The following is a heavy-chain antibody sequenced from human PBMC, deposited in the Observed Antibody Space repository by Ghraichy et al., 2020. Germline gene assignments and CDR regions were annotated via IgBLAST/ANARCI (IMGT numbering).Heavy chain of an antibody. D-gene: IGHD1-26*01. CDR1: GFTFSSYW. V-gene: IGHV3-7*01. CDR2: IKQDGSEK. CDR3: AREVSSVVVGATPYFDY. Sequence: GGSLRLSCAASGFTFSSYWMSWVRQAPGKGLEWVANIKQDGSEKYYVDSVKGRFTISRDNAKNSLYLQMNSLRAEDTAVYYCAREVSSVVVGATPYFDYWGQGTLVTVSS. J-gene: IGHJ4*02.